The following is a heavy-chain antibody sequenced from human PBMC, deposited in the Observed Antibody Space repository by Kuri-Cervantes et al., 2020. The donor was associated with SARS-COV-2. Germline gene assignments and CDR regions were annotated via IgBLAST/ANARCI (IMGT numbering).Heavy chain of an antibody. CDR1: GFTFSSYS. CDR2: ISSSSSTI. J-gene: IGHJ6*02. CDR3: ARLGYCSGGSCYSGHKSYYYYGMDV. Sequence: GGSLRLSCAASGFTFSSYSMNWVRQAPGKGLEWVSYISSSSSTIYYADSVKGRFTISRDNAKNSLYLQMNSLRDEDTAVYYCARLGYCSGGSCYSGHKSYYYYGMDVWGQGTTVTVSS. D-gene: IGHD2-15*01. V-gene: IGHV3-48*02.